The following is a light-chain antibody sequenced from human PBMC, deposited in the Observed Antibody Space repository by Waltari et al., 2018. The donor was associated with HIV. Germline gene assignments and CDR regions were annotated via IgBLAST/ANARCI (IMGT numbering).Light chain of an antibody. CDR2: LGS. Sequence: DIVMTQSPLSLPVTPGEPASISCRYSQSLLHSNGYDYLDWYLQKPGQSPQFLIYLGSTLASGVPDRFSGSGSGTDFTLKISRVEAEDVGVYYCMQALQTPKTFGQGTKVEIK. CDR1: QSLLHSNGYDY. CDR3: MQALQTPKT. V-gene: IGKV2-28*01. J-gene: IGKJ1*01.